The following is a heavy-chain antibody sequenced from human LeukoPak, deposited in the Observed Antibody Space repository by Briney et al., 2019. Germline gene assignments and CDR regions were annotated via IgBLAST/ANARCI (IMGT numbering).Heavy chain of an antibody. V-gene: IGHV4-61*02. CDR3: ARAAVVLWFGEHNWFDP. Sequence: SETLSLTCTVSGGSISSGSYYWSWIRQPAGKGLEWIGRIYTSGSTNYNPSLKSRVTISVDTSKNQFSLKLSSVTAADTAVYYCARAAVVLWFGEHNWFDPWGQGTLVTVSS. CDR1: GGSISSGSYY. CDR2: IYTSGST. J-gene: IGHJ5*02. D-gene: IGHD3-10*01.